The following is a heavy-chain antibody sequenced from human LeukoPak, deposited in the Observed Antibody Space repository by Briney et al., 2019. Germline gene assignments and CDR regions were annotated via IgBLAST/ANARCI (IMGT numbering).Heavy chain of an antibody. J-gene: IGHJ3*02. CDR3: AKDLTVRGDRAFDI. CDR1: GFTFSSYG. V-gene: IGHV3-23*01. CDR2: ITDSGGRT. Sequence: PGRSLRLSCAASGFTFSSYGMHWVRQAPGKGLEWVSTITDSGGRTYYADSVKGRFTISRDNSKNTLYLQMNSLRAEDTAVYYCAKDLTVRGDRAFDIWGQGTMVTVSS. D-gene: IGHD3-10*01.